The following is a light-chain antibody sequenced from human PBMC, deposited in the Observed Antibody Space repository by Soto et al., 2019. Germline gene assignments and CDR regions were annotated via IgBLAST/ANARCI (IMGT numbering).Light chain of an antibody. CDR2: KAS. CDR3: QQYDSYSPWT. Sequence: DIQMTQSPSTLSASVGDRVTITCRASQFISKWLAWYQQKPGKAPKLLIYKASTLESGVPSRFSGSGSGTEFTLTISSLQPADFATYYCQQYDSYSPWTFGQGTKVEI. V-gene: IGKV1-5*03. CDR1: QFISKW. J-gene: IGKJ1*01.